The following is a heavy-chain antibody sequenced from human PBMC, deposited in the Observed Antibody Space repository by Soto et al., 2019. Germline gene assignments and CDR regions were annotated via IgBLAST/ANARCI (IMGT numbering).Heavy chain of an antibody. D-gene: IGHD4-4*01. CDR3: ARVASDYINSVDN. Sequence: EVQLLESGGGLVQPGGSLRLSCAASGFTFNAYAMTWVRQAPGKGLXXVSAIGGSGGNRYYADSVRGRFTISRDNSKDTVDLQMNSLRVEDTAVYYCARVASDYINSVDNWGQGILVTVSS. CDR2: IGGSGGNR. CDR1: GFTFNAYA. V-gene: IGHV3-23*01. J-gene: IGHJ4*02.